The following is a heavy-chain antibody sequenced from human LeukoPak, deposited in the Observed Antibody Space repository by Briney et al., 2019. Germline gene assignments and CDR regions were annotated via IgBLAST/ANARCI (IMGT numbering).Heavy chain of an antibody. Sequence: GGSLRLSCAASGFTFSDYYLSWIRQAPGKGLEWVSYISGGSTYTNDADSVKGRFTVSRDNAKNSLYLQLDSLRAEDTAVYYCARGGYRHYFDSWGQGTLVTVSS. D-gene: IGHD5-18*01. J-gene: IGHJ4*02. CDR2: ISGGSTYT. V-gene: IGHV3-11*06. CDR3: ARGGYRHYFDS. CDR1: GFTFSDYY.